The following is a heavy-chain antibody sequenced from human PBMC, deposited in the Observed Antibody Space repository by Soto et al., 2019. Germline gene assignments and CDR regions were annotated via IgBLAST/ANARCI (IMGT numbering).Heavy chain of an antibody. V-gene: IGHV4-59*01. CDR2: IHYSGTT. CDR1: GDSINNYY. CDR3: GGDTYGRDV. J-gene: IGHJ6*02. Sequence: QVQLQESGPGLVKPSETLSLTCTVSGDSINNYYCNWVRQRPGKGLEWIGSIHYSGTTHYNPSLESRVIISAEKAKNPFSLGVTSVSAADTAVYYGGGDTYGRDVWGQGTTVTVSS.